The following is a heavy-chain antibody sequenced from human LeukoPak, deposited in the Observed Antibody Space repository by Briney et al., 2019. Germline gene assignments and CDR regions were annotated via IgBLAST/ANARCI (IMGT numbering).Heavy chain of an antibody. J-gene: IGHJ4*02. D-gene: IGHD3-22*01. CDR2: INHSGSA. CDR3: ARENYYDSSGYFQLFDY. Sequence: SETLSLTCTVSGGSISSSSYYWGWIRQPPGKGLEWIGEINHSGSANYNPSLKSRVTISVDTSKNQFSLKLSSVTAADTAVYYCARENYYDSSGYFQLFDYWGQGTLVTVSS. V-gene: IGHV4-39*07. CDR1: GGSISSSSYY.